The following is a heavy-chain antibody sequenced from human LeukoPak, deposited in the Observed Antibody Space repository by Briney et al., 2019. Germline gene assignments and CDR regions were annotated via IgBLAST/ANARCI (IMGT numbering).Heavy chain of an antibody. J-gene: IGHJ4*03. D-gene: IGHD1-1*01. Sequence: PSETLSLTFAVYGGSFTGYYWSWIRQSPGKGLQWIAEVNHRGDTNYNPSVKGRVTISVDTSKNQFSLKVTSLTAADTAVYYCARGPTISETGYFDYWGQGTLVTVSS. CDR3: ARGPTISETGYFDY. CDR2: VNHRGDT. CDR1: GGSFTGYY. V-gene: IGHV4-34*01.